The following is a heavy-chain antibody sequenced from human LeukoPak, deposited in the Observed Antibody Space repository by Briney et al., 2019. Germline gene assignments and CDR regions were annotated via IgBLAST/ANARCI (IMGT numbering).Heavy chain of an antibody. CDR3: VVPGSGSYCPDY. J-gene: IGHJ4*02. Sequence: SETLSLTCTVSGGSISSGSYYWSWIRQPAGKGLEWIGRIYTSGSTNYNPSLKSRVTISVDTSKNQFSLKLSSVTAADTAVYYCVVPGSGSYCPDYWGQGTLVTVSS. V-gene: IGHV4-61*02. D-gene: IGHD3-10*01. CDR1: GGSISSGSYY. CDR2: IYTSGST.